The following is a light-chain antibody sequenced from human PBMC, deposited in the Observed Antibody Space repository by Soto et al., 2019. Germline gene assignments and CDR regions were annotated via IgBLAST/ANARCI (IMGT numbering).Light chain of an antibody. Sequence: EIVLTQSPATLSLSPGERATLSCRASQSIRGYLAWYQQRLGQAPRLLIYDASNRATDIPARFSGSGSGPDFTLTISSLEPEDFALYYCQHRNNWPLTFGGGTKVEIK. CDR2: DAS. CDR3: QHRNNWPLT. V-gene: IGKV3-11*01. J-gene: IGKJ4*01. CDR1: QSIRGY.